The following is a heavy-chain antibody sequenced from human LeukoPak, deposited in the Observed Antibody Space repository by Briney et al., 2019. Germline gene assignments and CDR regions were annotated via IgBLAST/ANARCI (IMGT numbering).Heavy chain of an antibody. D-gene: IGHD2-2*01. CDR2: ISSSSSYI. CDR3: AKGTSWVVVPAAIDY. Sequence: TGGSLRLSCAASGFTFSSYSMNWVRQAPGKGLEWVSSISSSSSYIYYADSVKGRFTISRDNAKNSLYLQMNSLRAEDTAVYYCAKGTSWVVVPAAIDYWGQGTLVTVSS. J-gene: IGHJ4*02. CDR1: GFTFSSYS. V-gene: IGHV3-21*01.